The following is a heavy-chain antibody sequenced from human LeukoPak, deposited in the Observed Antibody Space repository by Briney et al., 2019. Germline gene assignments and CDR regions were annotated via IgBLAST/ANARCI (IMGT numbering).Heavy chain of an antibody. J-gene: IGHJ5*02. CDR3: ARDGMTTVTGFDP. V-gene: IGHV4-4*07. CDR2: IYTSGST. Sequence: PSETLSLTCTVSGGSISSHYWSWIRQPAGKGLEWIGRIYTSGSTNYNPSLKSRVTMSVDTSKNQFSLKLSSVTAADTAVYYCARDGMTTVTGFDPWGQGTLVTVSS. CDR1: GGSISSHY. D-gene: IGHD4-17*01.